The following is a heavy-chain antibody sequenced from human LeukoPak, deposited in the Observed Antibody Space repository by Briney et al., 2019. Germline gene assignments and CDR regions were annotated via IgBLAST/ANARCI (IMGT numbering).Heavy chain of an antibody. Sequence: GGSLRLSCSASGFTFRSYAMASVRQAPGTGLGWVSAISNSGRNTYYADSVKGRFTISRDNSKNTLYLEMNSLRAEDTAVYYCSNWVEGARPSVDYWGQGALVTVSS. CDR2: ISNSGRNT. CDR3: SNWVEGARPSVDY. V-gene: IGHV3-23*01. D-gene: IGHD6-6*01. J-gene: IGHJ4*02. CDR1: GFTFRSYA.